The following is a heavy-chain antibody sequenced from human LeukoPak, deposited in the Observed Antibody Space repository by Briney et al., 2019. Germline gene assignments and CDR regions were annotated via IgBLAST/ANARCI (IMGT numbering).Heavy chain of an antibody. J-gene: IGHJ3*02. V-gene: IGHV4-34*01. D-gene: IGHD3-16*01. CDR2: INHSGST. Sequence: PSETLSLTCAVYGGSFSGYYWSWIRQPPGKGLEWIGEINHSGSTNYNPSLKSRVTISVDTSKNQFSLKLSSVTAADTAVYYCARVGGSFNAFDIWGQGTMVTVSS. CDR3: ARVGGSFNAFDI. CDR1: GGSFSGYY.